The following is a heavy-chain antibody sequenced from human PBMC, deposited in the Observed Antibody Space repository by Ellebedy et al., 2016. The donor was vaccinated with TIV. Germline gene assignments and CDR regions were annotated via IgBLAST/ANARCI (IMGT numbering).Heavy chain of an antibody. CDR1: GFPFSSYG. J-gene: IGHJ5*02. CDR2: MSYNGGTQ. Sequence: GESLKISCAASGFPFSSYGMHWVRQAPGKGLEWLAFMSYNGGTQYYADSVRGRFTISRDNSKNTLSLQMNSLRPEDTAVYYCARGGTTSSSGVRGRTLYFDPWGQGTLVTVSS. CDR3: ARGGTTSSSGVRGRTLYFDP. V-gene: IGHV3-30*03. D-gene: IGHD2/OR15-2a*01.